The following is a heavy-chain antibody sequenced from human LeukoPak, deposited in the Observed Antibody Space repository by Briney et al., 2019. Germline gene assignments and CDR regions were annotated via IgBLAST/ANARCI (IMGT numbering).Heavy chain of an antibody. CDR2: ISYDGSNK. Sequence: PGGSLRLSCAASGFTFSSYAMHWVRQAPGKGLEWVAVISYDGSNKYYADSVKGRFTNSRDNSKNTLYLQMNSLRAEDTAVYYCARDPYDYVWGSYRYTQGFDYWGQGTLVTVSS. V-gene: IGHV3-30*04. CDR3: ARDPYDYVWGSYRYTQGFDY. CDR1: GFTFSSYA. J-gene: IGHJ4*02. D-gene: IGHD3-16*02.